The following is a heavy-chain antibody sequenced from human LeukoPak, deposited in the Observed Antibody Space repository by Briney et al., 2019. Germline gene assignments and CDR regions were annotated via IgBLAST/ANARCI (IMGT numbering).Heavy chain of an antibody. D-gene: IGHD3-10*01. CDR2: IIISTRYI. CDR1: GFNLSDYS. J-gene: IGHJ4*02. V-gene: IGHV3-21*01. CDR3: ARVMGYYGSADY. Sequence: GGSLRLSCAACGFNLSDYSMNWVRQAPGKGMELFSSIIISTRYIYYAASVKGLFTISRDNAKNSLYLQMISLRDEDTAVYYCARVMGYYGSADYWGQGTLVTVSS.